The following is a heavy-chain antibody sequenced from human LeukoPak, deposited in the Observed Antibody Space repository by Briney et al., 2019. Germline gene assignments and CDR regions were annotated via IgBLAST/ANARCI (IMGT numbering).Heavy chain of an antibody. CDR1: GFTFTTYW. J-gene: IGHJ5*02. D-gene: IGHD3-9*01. CDR2: IKQDGTEK. V-gene: IGHV3-7*04. Sequence: GGSLRLSCAASGFTFTTYWMSWVRQAPGKGLEWVANIKQDGTEKYYVDSVKGRFTISRDNAKNSLYLQMNSLRAEDTAVYYCARGGLRYFDWFGSENWFDPWGQGTLVTVSS. CDR3: ARGGLRYFDWFGSENWFDP.